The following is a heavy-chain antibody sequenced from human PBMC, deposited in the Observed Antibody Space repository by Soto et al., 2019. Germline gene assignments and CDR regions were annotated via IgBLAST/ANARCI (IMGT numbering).Heavy chain of an antibody. D-gene: IGHD3-22*01. CDR1: GGSFSGYY. CDR2: INHSGST. V-gene: IGHV4-34*03. Sequence: SETLSLTCAVYGGSFSGYYWSWIRQPPGKGLEWIGEINHSGSTNYNPSLKSRVTISVDTSKNQFSLKLSSVTAADTAVYYCRTYYYDSSPYYGMDVWGQGTTVTVS. J-gene: IGHJ6*02. CDR3: RTYYYDSSPYYGMDV.